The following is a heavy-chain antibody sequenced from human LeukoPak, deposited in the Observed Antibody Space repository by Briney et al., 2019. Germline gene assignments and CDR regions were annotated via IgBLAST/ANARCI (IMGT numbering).Heavy chain of an antibody. Sequence: GASVKVSCKASGYTFTSYGISWVRQAPGQGLEWMGWISAYNGNTNYAQKLQGRVTMTTDTSTSTAYMELRSLRSNDTAVYYCARDLPEFSGSYQPVFDYWGQGTLVTVSS. J-gene: IGHJ4*02. CDR1: GYTFTSYG. CDR2: ISAYNGNT. V-gene: IGHV1-18*01. D-gene: IGHD1-26*01. CDR3: ARDLPEFSGSYQPVFDY.